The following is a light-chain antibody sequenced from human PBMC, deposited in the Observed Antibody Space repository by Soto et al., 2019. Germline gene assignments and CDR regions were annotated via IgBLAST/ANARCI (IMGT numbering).Light chain of an antibody. J-gene: IGKJ2*01. CDR2: GAS. CDR3: QQYNGWPYT. V-gene: IGKV3-15*01. Sequence: EIVMTQSPVTLSVSPGERATLSCRASQSLSSNLAWYQQKPGQAPRRLIFGASTRATGIPARFSGSRSGTEFTLTISSLQSEDFAVYYCQQYNGWPYTFGQGTKLEI. CDR1: QSLSSN.